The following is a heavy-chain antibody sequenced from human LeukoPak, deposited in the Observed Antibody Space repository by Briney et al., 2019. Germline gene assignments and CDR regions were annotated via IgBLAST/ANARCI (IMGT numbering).Heavy chain of an antibody. CDR1: GGPITEYY. Sequence: SETLSLTCSVSGGPITEYYWSWIRQPPGKGLEWIGYIYHTGSTNYSPSLKSRVTMSVDASRNQFSLKLVSVTAADTAVYYCARDRGTTGYYYLDSWGPGILVTVSS. CDR3: ARDRGTTGYYYLDS. J-gene: IGHJ4*02. V-gene: IGHV4-59*01. CDR2: IYHTGST. D-gene: IGHD1-26*01.